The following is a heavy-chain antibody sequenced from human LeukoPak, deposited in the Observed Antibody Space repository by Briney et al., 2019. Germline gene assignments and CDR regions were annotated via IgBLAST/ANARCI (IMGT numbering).Heavy chain of an antibody. Sequence: SETLSLTCAVYGGSFSCYYWSWIRQPPGKGLEWNGEISHRGRTHYNPSLKGRVTMSVDTSKNQFALEVDSVTAADTAVYYCARIPVYFLEPLDYGGEGILVTVSS. CDR3: ARIPVYFLEPLDY. V-gene: IGHV4-34*01. J-gene: IGHJ4*02. D-gene: IGHD3-3*01. CDR1: GGSFSCYY. CDR2: ISHRGRT.